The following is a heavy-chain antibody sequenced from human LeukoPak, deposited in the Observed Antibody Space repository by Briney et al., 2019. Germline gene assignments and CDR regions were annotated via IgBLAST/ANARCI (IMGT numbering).Heavy chain of an antibody. V-gene: IGHV3-11*01. J-gene: IGHJ3*02. CDR1: GDSIGSSNYY. Sequence: LSLTCTVSGDSIGSSNYYWGWIRQAPGKGLEWVSYISSSGSTIYYADSVKGRFTISRDNAKNSLYLQMNSLRAEDTAVYYRARDFAFDAFDICGQGTMVTVSS. CDR2: ISSSGSTI. CDR3: ARDFAFDAFDI.